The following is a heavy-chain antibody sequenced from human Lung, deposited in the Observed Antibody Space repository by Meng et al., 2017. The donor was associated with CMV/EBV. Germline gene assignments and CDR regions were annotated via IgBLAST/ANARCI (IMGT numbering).Heavy chain of an antibody. Sequence: SETLSLXXTVSGGSISSSSYYWGWIRQPPGKGLEWIGSIYYSGSTYYNPSLKSRVTISVDTSKNQFSLKLSSVTAADTAVYYCARDWVRFLEWASLEYYYVMDVWGQGXTVTFSS. CDR3: ARDWVRFLEWASLEYYYVMDV. CDR1: GGSISSSSYY. D-gene: IGHD3-3*01. V-gene: IGHV4-39*07. CDR2: IYYSGST. J-gene: IGHJ6*02.